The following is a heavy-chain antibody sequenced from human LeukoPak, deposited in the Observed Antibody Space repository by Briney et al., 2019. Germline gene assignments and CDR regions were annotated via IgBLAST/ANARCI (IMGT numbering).Heavy chain of an antibody. CDR2: INPNSGGT. CDR3: ARVTENYGSDAFDI. V-gene: IGHV1-2*02. J-gene: IGHJ3*02. D-gene: IGHD3-10*01. Sequence: ASVKVSCKASGYTFTGYYMHWVRQAPGQGLEWMGWINPNSGGTNYAQKFQGRVTMTRNTSISTAYMELSSLRSEDTAVYYCARVTENYGSDAFDIWGQGTMVTVSS. CDR1: GYTFTGYY.